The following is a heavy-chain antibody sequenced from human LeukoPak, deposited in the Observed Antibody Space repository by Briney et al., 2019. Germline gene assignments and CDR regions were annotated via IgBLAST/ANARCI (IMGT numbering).Heavy chain of an antibody. V-gene: IGHV3-7*01. CDR2: IKQDGSEK. J-gene: IGHJ4*02. CDR1: GFTFSSYW. Sequence: GGSLRLSCAVSGFTFSSYWMSWIRQAPGKGLEWVANIKQDGSEKNYVDSVKGRFTISRDNSKNTLYLQMNSLRAEDTAVYYCARDHGYSYGSAPHYWGQGTLVTVSS. D-gene: IGHD5-18*01. CDR3: ARDHGYSYGSAPHY.